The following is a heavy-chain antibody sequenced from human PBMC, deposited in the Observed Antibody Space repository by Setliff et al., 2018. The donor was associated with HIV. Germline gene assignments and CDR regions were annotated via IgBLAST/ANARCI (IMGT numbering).Heavy chain of an antibody. CDR3: ASRIYYYDSSRVLREEGFDP. CDR1: GYSISSGYY. V-gene: IGHV4-38-2*02. D-gene: IGHD3-22*01. Sequence: SETLSLTCTVSGYSISSGYYWGWIRQPPGKGLEWIGSIYHSGNTYYNPSLKSRVTISVDTSKNQFSLKLTSVTAADTAVYYCASRIYYYDSSRVLREEGFDPWGQGTLVTVSS. CDR2: IYHSGNT. J-gene: IGHJ5*02.